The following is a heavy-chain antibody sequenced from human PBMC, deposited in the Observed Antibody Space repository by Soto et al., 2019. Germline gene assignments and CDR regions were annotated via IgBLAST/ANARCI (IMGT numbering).Heavy chain of an antibody. J-gene: IGHJ4*01. D-gene: IGHD2-15*01. CDR2: LFHSANA. CDR1: GGSMRNVY. CDR3: ARAHAPTLPFDY. Sequence: SETLSLTCTVSGGSMRNVYWSWSRQPPGKRLEWIGFLFHSANAKYNPSLKSRVTISIATSKSSFSLSLESVTAADTDVYFCARAHAPTLPFDYWGLGTLVTVSS. V-gene: IGHV4-59*01.